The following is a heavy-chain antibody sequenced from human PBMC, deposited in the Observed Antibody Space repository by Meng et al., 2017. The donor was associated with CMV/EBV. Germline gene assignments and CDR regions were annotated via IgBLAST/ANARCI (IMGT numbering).Heavy chain of an antibody. Sequence: AGVEFTFSNYGMRWVRQAAGKGRGWVGVIWFDGSHKYYAEYVKGRFTISRDNSKNTLYLQMNRLRAEDTAVYYCAKDCATIVGAIGYWGQGTLVTVSS. V-gene: IGHV3-33*06. CDR1: EFTFSNYG. CDR2: IWFDGSHK. CDR3: AKDCATIVGAIGY. D-gene: IGHD1-26*01. J-gene: IGHJ4*02.